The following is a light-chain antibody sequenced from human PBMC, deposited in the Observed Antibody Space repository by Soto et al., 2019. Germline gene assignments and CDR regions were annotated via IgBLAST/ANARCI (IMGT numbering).Light chain of an antibody. J-gene: IGLJ1*01. Sequence: QSALTQPRSVSGSPGQSVTISCTGTSSDVGGYDYVSWYQHHPGKAPKLMISDVSKRPSGVPDRFSGSKSGNTASLTISGLQAEDEADYYCYSYAGSYIIRVFGTGTKVTVL. CDR2: DVS. CDR3: YSYAGSYIIRV. CDR1: SSDVGGYDY. V-gene: IGLV2-11*01.